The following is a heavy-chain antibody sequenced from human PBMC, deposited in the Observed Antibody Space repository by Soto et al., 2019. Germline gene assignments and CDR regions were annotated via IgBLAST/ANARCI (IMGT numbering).Heavy chain of an antibody. CDR2: ITPIFGTR. CDR1: GGTFRRQA. D-gene: IGHD4-17*01. Sequence: QVQLIQSGTEVKKPGSSVTVSCKASGGTFRRQALSWVRQAPGQGLEWVGGITPIFGTRDYAQKFEGRVTFTADHSTGTVYMQLNSLTSDDTDVYYCARSEVVDYGDYFWFDPWGQGTLVIVSS. CDR3: ARSEVVDYGDYFWFDP. V-gene: IGHV1-69*12. J-gene: IGHJ5*02.